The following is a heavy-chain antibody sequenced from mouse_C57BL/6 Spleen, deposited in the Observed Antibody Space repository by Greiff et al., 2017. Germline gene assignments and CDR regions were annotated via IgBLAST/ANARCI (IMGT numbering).Heavy chain of an antibody. J-gene: IGHJ3*01. D-gene: IGHD3-2*02. CDR1: GFSLTSYG. Sequence: VQRVESGPGLVAPSQSLSITCTVSGFSLTSYGVDWVRQSPGKGLEWLGVIWGVGSTNYNSALKSRLSISKDNSKSQVFLKMNSLQTDDTAMYYCAGRAAQATLAYWGQGTLVTVSA. CDR2: IWGVGST. V-gene: IGHV2-6*01. CDR3: AGRAAQATLAY.